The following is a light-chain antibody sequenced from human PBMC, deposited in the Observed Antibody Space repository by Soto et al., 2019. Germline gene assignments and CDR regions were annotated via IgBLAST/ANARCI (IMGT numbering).Light chain of an antibody. Sequence: QPVLTQPPSVSGAPGQRVTISCTGSSSNIGAGYDVHWYQQLPGTAPKLLIYGNSNRPSGVPDRFSGSKSGTSASLAITGLQAEDEADYCCQSYDSSLGGVVFGGGTKLTVL. CDR3: QSYDSSLGGVV. CDR1: SSNIGAGYD. V-gene: IGLV1-40*01. J-gene: IGLJ2*01. CDR2: GNS.